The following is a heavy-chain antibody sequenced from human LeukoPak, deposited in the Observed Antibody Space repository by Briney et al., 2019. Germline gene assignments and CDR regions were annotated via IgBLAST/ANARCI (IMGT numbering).Heavy chain of an antibody. V-gene: IGHV3-21*01. CDR2: ISSSSSYI. D-gene: IGHD1-26*01. Sequence: GGSLRLSCAASGFTFRSYAMSWVRQAPGKGLEWVSSISSSSSYIYYADSVKGRFTISRDNAKNSLYLQMNSLRAEDTAVYYCARELVGATNDYWGQGTLVTVSS. CDR1: GFTFRSYA. J-gene: IGHJ4*02. CDR3: ARELVGATNDY.